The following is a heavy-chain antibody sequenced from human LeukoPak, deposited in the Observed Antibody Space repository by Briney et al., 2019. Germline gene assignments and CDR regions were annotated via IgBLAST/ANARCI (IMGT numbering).Heavy chain of an antibody. CDR2: IYTSGST. Sequence: PSETLSLTCIVSGGSISSYYWSWIRQPAGKGLEWIGRIYTSGSTSYNPSLKSRVTISVDRSKNQFSLKLSSVTAADTAVYYCARDGAVIGGEGFDSWGQGTLVTVSS. D-gene: IGHD2-21*01. CDR3: ARDGAVIGGEGFDS. V-gene: IGHV4-4*07. CDR1: GGSISSYY. J-gene: IGHJ4*02.